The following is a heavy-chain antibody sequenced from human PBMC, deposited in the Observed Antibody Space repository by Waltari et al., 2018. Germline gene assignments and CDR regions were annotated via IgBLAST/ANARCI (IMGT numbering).Heavy chain of an antibody. D-gene: IGHD3-16*02. CDR2: INHSGST. CDR1: GGSFSGYY. V-gene: IGHV4-34*01. Sequence: QVQLQQWGAGLLKPSETLSLTCAVYGGSFSGYYWSWIRQPPGKGLEWIGEINHSGSTNYNPSLKSRVTISVDTSKNPFSLKLSSVTAADTAVYYCARGAHAWGSYRWRYFDYWGQGTLVTVSS. CDR3: ARGAHAWGSYRWRYFDY. J-gene: IGHJ4*02.